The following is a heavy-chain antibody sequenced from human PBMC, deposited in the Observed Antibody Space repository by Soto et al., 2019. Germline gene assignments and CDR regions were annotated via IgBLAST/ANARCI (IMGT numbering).Heavy chain of an antibody. J-gene: IGHJ6*02. CDR3: ATSYSAYDYHYYYGMDV. Sequence: QVQLVQSGAEEKKPGASVKVSCKASGYTFTNYAIHWVRQAPGQRLEWMGWINAGNGNTKYSQKFQGRVTITRDTSASTAYMKLSSPRSEDTAVYYCATSYSAYDYHYYYGMDVWGQGTTVTVSS. D-gene: IGHD5-12*01. CDR2: INAGNGNT. CDR1: GYTFTNYA. V-gene: IGHV1-3*05.